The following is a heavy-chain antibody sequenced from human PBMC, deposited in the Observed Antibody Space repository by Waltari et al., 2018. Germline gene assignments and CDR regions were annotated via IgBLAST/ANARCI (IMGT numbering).Heavy chain of an antibody. Sequence: EVQLVESGGGLVQPGGSLRLYCAAFGFTFSDYWMTWVRQAPGKGLEWVANIKKDGGEKYYVDSVKGRFTVSRDNAKNSLYLQMSSLRAEDTAVYYCARDRGYCGGDCYKNLDSWGQGTLVAVSS. V-gene: IGHV3-7*01. CDR1: GFTFSDYW. CDR2: IKKDGGEK. J-gene: IGHJ4*02. CDR3: ARDRGYCGGDCYKNLDS. D-gene: IGHD2-21*01.